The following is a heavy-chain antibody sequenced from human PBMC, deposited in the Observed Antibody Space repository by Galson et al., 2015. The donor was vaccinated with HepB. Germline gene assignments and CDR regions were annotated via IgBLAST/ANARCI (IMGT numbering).Heavy chain of an antibody. CDR3: ARAPIFGVAGGPEYGLDV. Sequence: SLRLSCAASGFTFSSYYINWVRQTPGTGLEWVACNSSSGTSTYYGDSVKGRFPIFRDNAKNSLYLQMNSLIAEETAVYYCARAPIFGVAGGPEYGLDVWGQGTTVTVS. D-gene: IGHD3-3*01. CDR2: NSSSGTST. CDR1: GFTFSSYY. J-gene: IGHJ6*02. V-gene: IGHV3-21*01.